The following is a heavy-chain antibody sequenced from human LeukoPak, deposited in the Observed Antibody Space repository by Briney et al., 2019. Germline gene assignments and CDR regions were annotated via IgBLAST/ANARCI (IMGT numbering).Heavy chain of an antibody. D-gene: IGHD3-10*01. CDR3: ARTIVQTYYYGSGSAPTFDY. Sequence: ASVKVSCKASGYTFTNYYIHWVRQAPGQGLECMGIINPSGGSTSYAQKYQGRVTMTTDTSTSTAYMELRSLRSDDTAVYYCARTIVQTYYYGSGSAPTFDYWGQGTLVTVSS. V-gene: IGHV1-46*01. J-gene: IGHJ4*02. CDR1: GYTFTNYY. CDR2: INPSGGST.